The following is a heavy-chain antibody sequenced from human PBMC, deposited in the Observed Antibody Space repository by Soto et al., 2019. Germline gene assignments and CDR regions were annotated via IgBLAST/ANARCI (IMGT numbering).Heavy chain of an antibody. CDR2: MNPNSGNT. D-gene: IGHD3-3*01. J-gene: IGHJ6*02. V-gene: IGHV1-8*01. CDR1: GYTFTSYD. Sequence: QVQLMQSGAEVKKPGASVKVSCKASGYTFTSYDINWVRQATGQGLEWMGLMNPNSGNTGYAQKFQGRVTMTRNTSISTAYMELSSLRSEDTAVYYCARVLSWASYYDFWSGYYNYYYYGMDVWGQGTTVTVSS. CDR3: ARVLSWASYYDFWSGYYNYYYYGMDV.